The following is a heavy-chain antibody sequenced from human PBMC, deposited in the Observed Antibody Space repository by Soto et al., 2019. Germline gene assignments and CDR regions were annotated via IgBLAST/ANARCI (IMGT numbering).Heavy chain of an antibody. J-gene: IGHJ4*02. D-gene: IGHD1-26*01. V-gene: IGHV3-23*01. Sequence: EVQLLESGGGLVQPGGSLRLSCAASGFTFSSYAMSWVRQAPGKGLEWVSAISGSGGSTYYADSVTGRFTISRDNSKNTLYLQMNSLRAEDTAVYYCAKSFHINPAGRDYWGQGTLVTVSS. CDR3: AKSFHINPAGRDY. CDR1: GFTFSSYA. CDR2: ISGSGGST.